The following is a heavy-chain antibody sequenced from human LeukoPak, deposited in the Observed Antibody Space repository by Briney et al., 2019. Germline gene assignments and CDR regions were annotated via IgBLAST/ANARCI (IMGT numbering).Heavy chain of an antibody. J-gene: IGHJ4*02. CDR3: AKDTVYRYGLFDY. D-gene: IGHD5-18*01. CDR2: IFGSGGIT. Sequence: GGSLRLSCAASGFTFRRYAMSWVRQAPGKGLEWGSVIFGSGGITYSAYSVKGRFTISTDNSKNTLYLQMNSLRAEDTAVYYFAKDTVYRYGLFDYWGQGTLVTVSS. V-gene: IGHV3-23*01. CDR1: GFTFRRYA.